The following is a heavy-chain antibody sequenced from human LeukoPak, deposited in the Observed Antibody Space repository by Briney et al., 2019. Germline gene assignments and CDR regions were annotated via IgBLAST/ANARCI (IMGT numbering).Heavy chain of an antibody. V-gene: IGHV3-23*01. J-gene: IGHJ4*02. CDR1: GFTFSSCA. CDR2: IIPSGHTT. D-gene: IGHD5-24*01. CDR3: AKDDRWLQFCC. Sequence: GGSLRLSCAASGFTFSSCAMHWVRQAPGKGLEWVSGIIPSGHTTYYADSVRGRFTISRDNSRNTVYLQMNSLRAEDTAVYYCAKDDRWLQFCCWGQGTLVTVSA.